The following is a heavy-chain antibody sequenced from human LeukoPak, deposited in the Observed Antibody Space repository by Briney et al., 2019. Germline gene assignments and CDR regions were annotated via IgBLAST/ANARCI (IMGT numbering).Heavy chain of an antibody. CDR3: ARSRQHQYDSSGHYEIFNWYFDL. CDR1: GFTFSSYS. Sequence: GGSLRLSCAASGFTFSSYSMNWVRQAPGKGLEWVSSINSNSRYKYYADSVKGRFTISRDNAKDSLYLQMNSLRAEDTAVYYCARSRQHQYDSSGHYEIFNWYFDLWGRGTLVTVSS. J-gene: IGHJ2*01. V-gene: IGHV3-21*01. D-gene: IGHD3-22*01. CDR2: INSNSRYK.